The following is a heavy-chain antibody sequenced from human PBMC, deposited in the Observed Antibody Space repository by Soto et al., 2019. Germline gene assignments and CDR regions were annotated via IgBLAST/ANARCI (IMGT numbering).Heavy chain of an antibody. D-gene: IGHD6-13*01. CDR2: IIPIVGTA. V-gene: IGHV1-69*01. CDR1: GGTFSSYA. CDR3: ASGSSWYTHYYYCGMDV. J-gene: IGHJ6*02. Sequence: QVQLVQSGAEVKKPGYSVKVSCKASGGTFSSYAISWVRKAPGQGLEWMGGIIPIVGTANYAQKFQGRVTSSADESTSTVYMELSSMGSADTAVYYCASGSSWYTHYYYCGMDVWGQGTTVTVSS.